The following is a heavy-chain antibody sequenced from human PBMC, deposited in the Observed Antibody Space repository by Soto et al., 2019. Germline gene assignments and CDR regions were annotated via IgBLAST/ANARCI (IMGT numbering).Heavy chain of an antibody. CDR3: AKDSKYYDFWSGPDAPNAFDI. J-gene: IGHJ3*02. CDR2: IWYDGSNK. D-gene: IGHD3-3*01. CDR1: GFTFSSYG. V-gene: IGHV3-33*06. Sequence: GGSLRLSCAASGFTFSSYGMHWVRQAPGKGLEWVAVIWYDGSNKYYADSVKGRFTISRDNSKNTLYLQMNSLRAEDTAVYYCAKDSKYYDFWSGPDAPNAFDIWGQGTMVT.